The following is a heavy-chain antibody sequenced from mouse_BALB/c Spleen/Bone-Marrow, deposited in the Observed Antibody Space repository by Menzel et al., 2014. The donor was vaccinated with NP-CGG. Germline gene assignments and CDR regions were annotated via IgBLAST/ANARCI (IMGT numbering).Heavy chain of an antibody. Sequence: EVHLVESGGDLVKPGGSLKLSCAASGFTFSNYGMSWVRQTPDKRLEWVATISSVGSYTYYPDSVKGRFTISRDNAKNTLFLQMSSLKSEDTAMYYCARRGTGTGSYYFDYWGHGTPLTLSS. V-gene: IGHV5-6*01. J-gene: IGHJ2*01. CDR2: ISSVGSYT. D-gene: IGHD4-1*01. CDR1: GFTFSNYG. CDR3: ARRGTGTGSYYFDY.